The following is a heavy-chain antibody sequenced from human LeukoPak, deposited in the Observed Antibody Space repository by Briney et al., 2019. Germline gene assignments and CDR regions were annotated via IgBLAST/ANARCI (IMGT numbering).Heavy chain of an antibody. V-gene: IGHV3-7*01. CDR1: GLIFSSYW. CDR2: INQEGSER. Sequence: GGSLRLSCEVSGLIFSSYWMSWVRQAPGKGLEWVGNINQEGSERNHGDSVNGRFTISRDNAENSLYLQMNSLRAEDTAVYYCARIIGTFGTYRYDSWGQGTLVSVSS. CDR3: ARIIGTFGTYRYDS. J-gene: IGHJ4*02. D-gene: IGHD3-16*02.